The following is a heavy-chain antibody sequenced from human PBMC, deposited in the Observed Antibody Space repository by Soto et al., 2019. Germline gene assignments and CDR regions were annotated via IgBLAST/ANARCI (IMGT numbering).Heavy chain of an antibody. CDR2: IYPGDSDA. D-gene: IGHD3-22*01. V-gene: IGHV5-51*01. CDR3: ARAYDGSAFDL. J-gene: IGHJ3*01. CDR1: GYTFTNYW. Sequence: GESLKISCTTSGYTFTNYWIAWVRQMPGKGLEWMGIIYPGDSDARYSPSFQGQVTISGDKSISSAYLQWSSLKASDTAIYYCARAYDGSAFDLWGQGTLVTVSS.